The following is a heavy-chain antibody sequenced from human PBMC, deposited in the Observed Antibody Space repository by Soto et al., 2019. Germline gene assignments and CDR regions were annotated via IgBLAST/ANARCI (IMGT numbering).Heavy chain of an antibody. V-gene: IGHV1-69*01. CDR3: ARGYCSGGSCFSAMYY. J-gene: IGHJ4*02. CDR2: IIPIFGTA. D-gene: IGHD2-15*01. CDR1: GGTFSSYA. Sequence: QVQLVQSGAEVKKPGSSVKVSCKASGGTFSSYAISWVRQAPGHGLEWMGGIIPIFGTANYAQKFQGRVTITADESTSTAYMELSSLRSEDTAVYYCARGYCSGGSCFSAMYYWGQGTLVTVSS.